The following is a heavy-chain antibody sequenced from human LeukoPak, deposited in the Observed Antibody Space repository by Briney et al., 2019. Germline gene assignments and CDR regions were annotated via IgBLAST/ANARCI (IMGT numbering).Heavy chain of an antibody. J-gene: IGHJ4*02. D-gene: IGHD6-13*01. V-gene: IGHV4-59*01. CDR3: ARDGASSWYRYFDY. CDR1: GGSISSYY. CDR2: IYYSGST. Sequence: SETLSLTCTVSGGSISSYYWSWIRQPPGKGLEWIGYIYYSGSTNYNPSLKSRVTISVDTSKNQFSVKLSSVTAADTAVYYCARDGASSWYRYFDYWGQGTLVTVSS.